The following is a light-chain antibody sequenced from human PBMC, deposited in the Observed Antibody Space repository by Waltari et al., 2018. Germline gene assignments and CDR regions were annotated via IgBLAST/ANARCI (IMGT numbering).Light chain of an antibody. CDR1: SSDVGSYNL. J-gene: IGLJ2*01. CDR2: EGS. CDR3: CSYAGSSTLL. V-gene: IGLV2-23*01. Sequence: QSALTQPASVSGSPGQSITVSCTGTSSDVGSYNLVPWYQQHPGKAPKLMIYEGSKRAVGVSNRVSGSKSGNTTALTIAGLQAEDEADYYCCSYAGSSTLLFGGGTKVTVL.